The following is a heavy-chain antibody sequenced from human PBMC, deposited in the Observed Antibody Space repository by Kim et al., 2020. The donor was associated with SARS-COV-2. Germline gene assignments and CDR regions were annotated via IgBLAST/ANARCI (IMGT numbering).Heavy chain of an antibody. CDR3: ARAREVQWLVTTKYYFDY. CDR2: IYYRGST. D-gene: IGHD6-19*01. Sequence: SETLSLTCTVSGGSISSSSYYWGGIRQPPVKGLEWIGSIYYRGSTYYNPSLKSRGTISADTSKHQSSLKLSSVTAADTAVYDCARAREVQWLVTTKYYFDYWGQGTLVTVSS. J-gene: IGHJ4*02. V-gene: IGHV4-39*07. CDR1: GGSISSSSYY.